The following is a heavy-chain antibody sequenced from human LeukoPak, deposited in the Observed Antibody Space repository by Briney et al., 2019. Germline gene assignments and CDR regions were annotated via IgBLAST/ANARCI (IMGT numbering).Heavy chain of an antibody. Sequence: SGGSLRLSCAASGFTFTTYDMHWVRQATGKGLEWVSAIGTTGDTYYPGSVKGRFTISRDNSKKTLYLQMNSLRAEDTAVYYCAKGPVVTFDLWGQGPMVTVSS. CDR3: AKGPVVTFDL. J-gene: IGHJ3*01. V-gene: IGHV3-13*01. CDR2: IGTTGDT. D-gene: IGHD2-15*01. CDR1: GFTFTTYD.